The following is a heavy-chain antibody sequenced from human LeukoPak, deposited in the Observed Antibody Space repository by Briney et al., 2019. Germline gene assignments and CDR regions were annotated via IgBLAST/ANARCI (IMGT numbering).Heavy chain of an antibody. CDR3: ARESGRRITGTFDY. CDR1: GFTFSDYY. Sequence: PGGSLRLSCAASGFTFSDYYMSWVRQAPGKGPEWVSYISSSSSYTDYADSVKGRFTISRDNAKNSLFLQMNSLRAEDTAVYYCARESGRRITGTFDYWGQGTLVTVSS. D-gene: IGHD1-20*01. CDR2: ISSSSSYT. V-gene: IGHV3-11*06. J-gene: IGHJ4*02.